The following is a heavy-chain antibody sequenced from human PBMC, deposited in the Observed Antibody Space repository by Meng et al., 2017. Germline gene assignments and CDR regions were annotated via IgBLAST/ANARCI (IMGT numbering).Heavy chain of an antibody. V-gene: IGHV1-2*02. D-gene: IGHD3-3*01. CDR3: ARDLGYYDFWTMIEALDD. CDR2: INPNSGGT. Sequence: ASVKVSCKASGYTFTGYYMHWVRQAPGQGLEWMGWINPNSGGTNYAQKFQGRVTMTRDTSISTAYMELSRLRSDDTAVYYCARDLGYYDFWTMIEALDDWGQGTQVTVSS. CDR1: GYTFTGYY. J-gene: IGHJ4*02.